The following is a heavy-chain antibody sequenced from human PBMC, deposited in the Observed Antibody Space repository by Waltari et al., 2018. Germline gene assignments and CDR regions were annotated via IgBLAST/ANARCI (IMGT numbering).Heavy chain of an antibody. CDR3: AVRSGWYEWFDP. CDR2: INHSGPT. CDR1: RASFSGSY. D-gene: IGHD6-19*01. Sequence: QVQLQQWGEGLLQPSETLSLTCAVYRASFSGSYCNWIRQSPGKGLEWIGEINHSGPTNYNPSLKSRVTISVDTSKNQFSLRLTSMTAADTAVYYCAVRSGWYEWFDPWGQGTLVTVSS. V-gene: IGHV4-34*01. J-gene: IGHJ5*02.